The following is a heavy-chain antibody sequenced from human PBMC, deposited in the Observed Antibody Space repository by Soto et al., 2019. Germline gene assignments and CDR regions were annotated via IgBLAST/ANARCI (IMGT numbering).Heavy chain of an antibody. Sequence: GGSLRLSCAASGFTFSSYAMSWVRQAPGKGLEWVSAISGSGGSTYYADSVKGRFTISRDNSKNTLYLQMNSLRAEDTAVYYCAKVRYYGSGSYYNPWFDYWGQGTLVTVSS. D-gene: IGHD3-10*01. J-gene: IGHJ4*02. CDR1: GFTFSSYA. V-gene: IGHV3-23*01. CDR3: AKVRYYGSGSYYNPWFDY. CDR2: ISGSGGST.